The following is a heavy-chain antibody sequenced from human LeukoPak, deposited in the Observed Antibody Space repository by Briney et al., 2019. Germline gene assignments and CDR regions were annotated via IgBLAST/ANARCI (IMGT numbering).Heavy chain of an antibody. CDR1: GGSFTSYN. Sequence: GASVKVSCKASGGSFTSYNINWVRQAPGQGLEWMGGILPIFGTAKYAQKFQGRVTITADESTSTAYMELNSLRSDDTAVYYCARDHDFWSGFAYWGQGTLVTVSS. D-gene: IGHD3-3*01. J-gene: IGHJ4*02. V-gene: IGHV1-69*13. CDR3: ARDHDFWSGFAY. CDR2: ILPIFGTA.